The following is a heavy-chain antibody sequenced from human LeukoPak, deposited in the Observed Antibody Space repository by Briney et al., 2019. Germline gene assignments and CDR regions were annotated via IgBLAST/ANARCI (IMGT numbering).Heavy chain of an antibody. V-gene: IGHV3-23*01. J-gene: IGHJ4*02. CDR3: AKGSSGSRPYYFDY. CDR2: ITDSGGST. D-gene: IGHD3-22*01. CDR1: GFTLCINA. Sequence: GGPLILSCAAFGFTLCINAVSLERQAPGEGLEWVSAITDSGGSTYYSDSVKGRFTVSRDNSKNTLYLQMNTVRDEVTPIYHCAKGSSGSRPYYFDYWGQGTLVTVSS.